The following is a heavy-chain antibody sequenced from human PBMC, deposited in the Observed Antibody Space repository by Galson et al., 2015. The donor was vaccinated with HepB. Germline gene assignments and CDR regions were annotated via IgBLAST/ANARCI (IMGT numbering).Heavy chain of an antibody. CDR1: GGTLSSYT. D-gene: IGHD1-1*01. V-gene: IGHV1-69*04. CDR2: IIPFVDIV. J-gene: IGHJ4*02. Sequence: SVKVSCKASGGTLSSYTISWVRQAPGQGLEWMGRIIPFVDIVSYAQKFQGRVTFTAAKSANTAYMELSSLRSEDTAMYYCTRDHPRRYSDYWGQGTLVSVSS. CDR3: TRDHPRRYSDY.